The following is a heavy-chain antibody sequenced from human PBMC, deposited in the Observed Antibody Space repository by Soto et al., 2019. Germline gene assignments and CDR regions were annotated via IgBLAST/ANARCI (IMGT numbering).Heavy chain of an antibody. Sequence: PGGSLRLSCAAFGFSFSSYAMRWVRLAPGKGLEWVSSITGAGDTTAYADSVKGRFTISRDNSKNTAYLQMNSLRPEDTGVYYCAKGLLNGRWYAADWGQGTLVTVSS. CDR3: AKGLLNGRWYAAD. V-gene: IGHV3-23*01. J-gene: IGHJ4*02. CDR1: GFSFSSYA. D-gene: IGHD6-13*01. CDR2: ITGAGDTT.